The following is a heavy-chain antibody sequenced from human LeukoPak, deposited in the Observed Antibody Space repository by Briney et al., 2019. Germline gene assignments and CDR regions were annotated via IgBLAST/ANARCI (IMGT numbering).Heavy chain of an antibody. D-gene: IGHD4-17*01. J-gene: IGHJ4*02. CDR2: ISYDGSNK. CDR3: AKEGDTVTTPSFDY. Sequence: PGGSLRLSCAASGFTFSSYAMHWVRQAPGKGLEWVAVISYDGSNKYYADSVKGRFTISRDNSKNTLYLQMNSLRAEDTAVYYCAKEGDTVTTPSFDYWGQGTLVTVSS. V-gene: IGHV3-30*04. CDR1: GFTFSSYA.